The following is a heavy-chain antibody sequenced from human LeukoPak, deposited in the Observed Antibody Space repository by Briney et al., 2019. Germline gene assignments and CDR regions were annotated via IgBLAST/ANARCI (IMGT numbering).Heavy chain of an antibody. CDR1: GFTFSSYG. CDR3: AKDYTTYYYGMDV. J-gene: IGHJ6*02. V-gene: IGHV3-30*18. D-gene: IGHD1-1*01. CDR2: ISYDGSNK. Sequence: GRSLRLSCAASGFTFSSYGMHWVRQAPGKGLEWVAVISYDGSNKYYADSVKGRFTISRDNSKNTLYLQMNSLRAEDTAVYYCAKDYTTYYYGMDVWGQGTTVTVSS.